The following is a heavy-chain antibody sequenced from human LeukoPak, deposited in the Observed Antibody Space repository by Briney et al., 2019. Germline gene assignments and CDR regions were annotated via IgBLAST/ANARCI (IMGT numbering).Heavy chain of an antibody. D-gene: IGHD3-9*01. V-gene: IGHV5-51*01. CDR1: GYSFTSYW. CDR2: IYPGDSDT. Sequence: GESLKISCKGSGYSFTSYWIGWVRQMPGKGLEWMGIIYPGDSDTRYSPSFQGQVTISADKSISTAYLQWSSLKASDTAMCYCARILLRYFDVYYGMDVWGQGTTVTVSS. J-gene: IGHJ6*02. CDR3: ARILLRYFDVYYGMDV.